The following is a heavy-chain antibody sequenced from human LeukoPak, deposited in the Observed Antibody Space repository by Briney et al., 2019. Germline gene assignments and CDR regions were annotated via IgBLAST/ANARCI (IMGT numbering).Heavy chain of an antibody. CDR2: IYSGGST. V-gene: IGHV3-53*01. D-gene: IGHD3-3*01. CDR3: ARLYYDFWSGYYTFDY. CDR1: GFTVSSNY. Sequence: GGSLRLSCAASGFTVSSNYMSWVRQAPGKGLEWVSVIYSGGSTYYADSVKGRFTISRDNSKNTLYLQMNSLRAEDTAVYYCARLYYDFWSGYYTFDYWGQGTLVTVSS. J-gene: IGHJ4*02.